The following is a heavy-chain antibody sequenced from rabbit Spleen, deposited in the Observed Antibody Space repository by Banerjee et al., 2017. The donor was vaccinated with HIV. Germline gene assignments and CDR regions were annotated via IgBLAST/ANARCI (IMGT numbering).Heavy chain of an antibody. J-gene: IGHJ4*01. V-gene: IGHV1S45*01. CDR2: INSNSGNK. Sequence: QEQLVESGGGLVQPGGSLKLSCKASGFDFSNYGVSWVRQAPGKGLEWVACINSNSGNKYYASWAKGRFTFSKTSSTTVTLQMTSLTAADTATYFCARGSAAMTMLMIGFYLNLWGPGTLVTVS. CDR3: ARGSAAMTMLMIGFYLNL. D-gene: IGHD2-1*01. CDR1: GFDFSNYG.